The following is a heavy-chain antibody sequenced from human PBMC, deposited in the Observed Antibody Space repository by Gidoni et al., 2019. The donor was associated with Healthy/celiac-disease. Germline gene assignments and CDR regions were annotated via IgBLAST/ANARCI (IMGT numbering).Heavy chain of an antibody. CDR2: IHYRGST. CDR3: ARDSSGYPDAFDI. J-gene: IGHJ3*02. V-gene: IGHV4-59*01. D-gene: IGHD3-22*01. Sequence: QVQLQESGPGLVKPSETLSLTRTVSGGPISRSYWLWLRQPPGKGLEWIWYIHYRGSTNYHPALQSRVTISVDTSKNQFSLKLSSVTAADTAVYYCARDSSGYPDAFDIWGQGTMVTVSS. CDR1: GGPISRSY.